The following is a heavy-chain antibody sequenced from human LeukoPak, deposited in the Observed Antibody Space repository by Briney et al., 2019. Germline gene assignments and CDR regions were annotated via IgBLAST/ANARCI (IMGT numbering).Heavy chain of an antibody. CDR1: GVSISSGGYF. CDR2: IDYSGST. V-gene: IGHV4-31*03. D-gene: IGHD4-17*01. J-gene: IGHJ4*02. Sequence: SETLSLTCTVSGVSISSGGYFWSWIRQHSGKGLEWTGYIDYSGSTYYNPSLKSRVTISVDTSKNQFSLKLSSVTAADTAVYYCARGRQDGDFDYWGQGTLVTVSS. CDR3: ARGRQDGDFDY.